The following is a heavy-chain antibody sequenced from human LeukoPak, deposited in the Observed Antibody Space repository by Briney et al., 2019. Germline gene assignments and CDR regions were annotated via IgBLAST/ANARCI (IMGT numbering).Heavy chain of an antibody. J-gene: IGHJ5*02. V-gene: IGHV1-2*02. CDR1: GYTFTGYY. D-gene: IGHD1-26*01. Sequence: ASVKVSCKASGYTFTGYYMHWVRQAPGQGLEWMGWINPNSGGTNYAQKLQGRVTMTRDTSISTAYMELSRLRSDDTAVYYCAREGVGATTGGWFDPWGQGTLVTVSS. CDR3: AREGVGATTGGWFDP. CDR2: INPNSGGT.